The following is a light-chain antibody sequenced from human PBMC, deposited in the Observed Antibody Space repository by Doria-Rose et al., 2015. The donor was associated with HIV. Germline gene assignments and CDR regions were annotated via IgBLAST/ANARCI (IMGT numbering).Light chain of an antibody. CDR3: LQYGTSWT. CDR2: DGS. V-gene: IGKV3-20*01. J-gene: IGKJ1*01. Sequence: TQSPGTLSLSPGERATLSCRASQSFSSTCLAWYQQKPGQAPSLLIYDGSTRATGIPDRFSASGFGTDFTLTINRLEPEDFAPYYCLQYGTSWTFGQGTKVEI. CDR1: QSFSSTC.